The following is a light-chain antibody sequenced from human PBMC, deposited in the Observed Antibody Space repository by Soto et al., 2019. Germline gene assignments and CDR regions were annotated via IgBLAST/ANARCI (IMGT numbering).Light chain of an antibody. CDR2: GAS. CDR1: QSVRSSH. J-gene: IGKJ2*01. V-gene: IGKV3-20*01. Sequence: EIVLTQSPGTLSLSPGERATLSCRASQSVRSSHLAWYQQKSGQAPRLLIYGASTRATGIPDRFSGSGSGTDFTLTISSLEPEDFAVYFCQQYGTSPQTLGQGTTLEIK. CDR3: QQYGTSPQT.